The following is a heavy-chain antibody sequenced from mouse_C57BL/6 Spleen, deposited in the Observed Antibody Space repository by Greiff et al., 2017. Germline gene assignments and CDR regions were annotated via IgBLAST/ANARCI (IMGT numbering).Heavy chain of an antibody. CDR1: GFTFSSYG. D-gene: IGHD2-1*01. Sequence: EVHLVESGGDLVKPGGSLKLSCAASGFTFSSYGMSWVRQTPDKRLEWVATISSGGSYTYYPDSVKGRFTISRDNAKNTLYLQMSSLKSEDTAMYYCARHLYYGNYGWYFDVWGTGTTVTVSS. V-gene: IGHV5-6*01. CDR2: ISSGGSYT. J-gene: IGHJ1*03. CDR3: ARHLYYGNYGWYFDV.